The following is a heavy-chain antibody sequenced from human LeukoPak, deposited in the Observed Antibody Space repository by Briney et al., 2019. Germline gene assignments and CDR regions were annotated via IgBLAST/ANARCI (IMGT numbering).Heavy chain of an antibody. CDR2: ISGSGGST. Sequence: GGSLRLSCAASGFTFSSYAMSWVRQAPGKGLKWVSAISGSGGSTYYADSVKGRFTISRDNSKNTLYLQMNSLRAEDTAVYYCAKNLYCGGGSCYPSALGMDVWGQGTTVTVSS. CDR1: GFTFSSYA. CDR3: AKNLYCGGGSCYPSALGMDV. V-gene: IGHV3-23*01. J-gene: IGHJ6*02. D-gene: IGHD2-15*01.